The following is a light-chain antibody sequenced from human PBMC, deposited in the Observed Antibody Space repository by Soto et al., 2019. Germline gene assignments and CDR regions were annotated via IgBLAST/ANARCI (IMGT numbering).Light chain of an antibody. J-gene: IGLJ1*01. Sequence: QSVLTQPASVSGSPGQSITISCSGTSSDVGGYDYVSWYQQHPDKAPKLMIYDVSNRPSGVSNRFSGSKSGNTASLTISGLQAEDEADYYCNSYTSSGTLYVFGTGTKVTVL. CDR2: DVS. CDR3: NSYTSSGTLYV. V-gene: IGLV2-14*01. CDR1: SSDVGGYDY.